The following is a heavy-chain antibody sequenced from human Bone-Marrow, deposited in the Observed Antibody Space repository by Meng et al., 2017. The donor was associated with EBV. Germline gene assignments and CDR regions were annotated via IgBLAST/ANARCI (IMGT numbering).Heavy chain of an antibody. CDR2: IYWDDDK. D-gene: IGHD6-6*01. V-gene: IGHV2-5*02. Sequence: QLTCKESGPTLVKPTQTIPLTCTFSGFSLNTRGVGVGWIRQPPGKAMEWLALIYWDDDKRYSPSLKSRLTITKDTSKNQVVLTMTNMDPVDAATYYCAHIIAARPFDYWGQGTLVTVSS. CDR3: AHIIAARPFDY. CDR1: GFSLNTRGVG. J-gene: IGHJ4*02.